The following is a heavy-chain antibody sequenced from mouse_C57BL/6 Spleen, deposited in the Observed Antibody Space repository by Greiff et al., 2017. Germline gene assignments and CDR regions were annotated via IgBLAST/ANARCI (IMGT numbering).Heavy chain of an antibody. CDR3: ARGTTGVAPYWYFDG. V-gene: IGHV1-47*01. Sequence: VQLQQSGAELVKPGASVKLSCTASGYTFTTYPIEWMKQNHGKSLEWIGNFHPYNDDTKYNEKFKGKATLTVEKSSSTVYLELSRLTSDDSAVYDCARGTTGVAPYWYFDGWGTGTTVTVSS. CDR1: GYTFTTYP. D-gene: IGHD1-1*01. J-gene: IGHJ1*03. CDR2: FHPYNDDT.